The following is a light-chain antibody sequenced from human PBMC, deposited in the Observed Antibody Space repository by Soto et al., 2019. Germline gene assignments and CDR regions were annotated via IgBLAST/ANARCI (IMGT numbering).Light chain of an antibody. CDR3: SSYTSSRTLYV. CDR1: SRDIGGYNY. V-gene: IGLV2-14*01. CDR2: EVS. J-gene: IGLJ1*01. Sequence: QFALSQPASVSGSPGPSITISCAGTSRDIGGYNYVSWYQQHPGKAPKVMIYEVSNRPSGVSNRFSGSKSGNTASLTISGLQAEDEADYSCSSYTSSRTLYVFGSGTKVTVL.